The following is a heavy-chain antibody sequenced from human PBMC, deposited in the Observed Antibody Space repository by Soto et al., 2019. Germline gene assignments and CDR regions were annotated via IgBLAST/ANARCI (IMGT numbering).Heavy chain of an antibody. Sequence: ASVKVSCKASGYTFTIYDINWVRQATGQGLEWMGWMNPNSGNTGYAQKFQGRVTMTRNTSISTAYMELSSLRSEDTAVYYCARGSYNPNGVVVVAATPAWGQGTLVTVSS. D-gene: IGHD2-15*01. J-gene: IGHJ5*02. CDR1: GYTFTIYD. V-gene: IGHV1-8*01. CDR3: ARGSYNPNGVVVVAATPA. CDR2: MNPNSGNT.